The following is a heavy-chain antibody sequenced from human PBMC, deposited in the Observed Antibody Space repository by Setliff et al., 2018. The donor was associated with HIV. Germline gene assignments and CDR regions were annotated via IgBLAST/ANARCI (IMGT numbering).Heavy chain of an antibody. CDR1: GGSFSGYY. CDR3: TGAEQPLPYYYYYYGKDV. D-gene: IGHD6-13*01. Sequence: SETLSLTCAVYGGSFSGYYWSWIRQPPGKGLEWIGEINHSGSTNYNPSLKSRVTISVDTSKNQFSLKLSSVTAADTAVYYCTGAEQPLPYYYYYYGKDVWGQGTTVTVSS. V-gene: IGHV4-34*01. CDR2: INHSGST. J-gene: IGHJ6*02.